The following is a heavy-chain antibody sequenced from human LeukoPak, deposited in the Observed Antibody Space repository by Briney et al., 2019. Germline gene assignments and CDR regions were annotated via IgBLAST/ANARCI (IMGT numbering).Heavy chain of an antibody. CDR3: ASRYYDYLWRSIGDAFDI. CDR2: VYPGDSDT. Sequence: GESLKISCKGSGYTFTNYWIGWVRQMPGKGLEWMGIVYPGDSDTRYSPSFQGQVTISADKSISTAYLQWSSLKASDTAMYYCASRYYDYLWRSIGDAFDIWGQGTMVTVSS. J-gene: IGHJ3*02. D-gene: IGHD3-16*01. V-gene: IGHV5-51*01. CDR1: GYTFTNYW.